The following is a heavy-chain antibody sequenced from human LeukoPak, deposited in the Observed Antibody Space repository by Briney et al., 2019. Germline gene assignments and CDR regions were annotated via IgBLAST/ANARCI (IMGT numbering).Heavy chain of an antibody. CDR1: GFTFSSYG. Sequence: GGSLRLSCAASGFTFSSYGMHWVRQAPGKGLEWVAVIWYDGSNKYYADSVKGRFTISRDNAKNSLYLQMNSLRAEDTAVYYCARDGGWGYYFDFWGQGTLVTVSS. J-gene: IGHJ4*02. D-gene: IGHD6-19*01. V-gene: IGHV3-33*01. CDR2: IWYDGSNK. CDR3: ARDGGWGYYFDF.